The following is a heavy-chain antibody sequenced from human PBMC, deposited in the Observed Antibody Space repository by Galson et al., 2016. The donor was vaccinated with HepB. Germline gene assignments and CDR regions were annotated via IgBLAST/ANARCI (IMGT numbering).Heavy chain of an antibody. CDR2: ISATGTRI. J-gene: IGHJ4*02. V-gene: IGHV3-48*02. D-gene: IGHD3-22*01. CDR1: GFTFGHFT. CDR3: TRQPYHNTSYYPGFAY. Sequence: SLRLSCAASGFTFGHFTMNWVRQAPGKGLEWVSYISATGTRIYYADSVKGRFTISRDNAKNSVFLQMNSLRDEDTALYYCTRQPYHNTSYYPGFAYWGQVAPLTVSS.